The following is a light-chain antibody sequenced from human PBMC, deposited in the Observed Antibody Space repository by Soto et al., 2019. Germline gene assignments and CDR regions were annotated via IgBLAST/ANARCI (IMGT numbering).Light chain of an antibody. CDR3: SSFAGSNNFPYV. Sequence: QSVLTQPASVSGSPGQSITISCTGTSSDVGSYNLVSWYQQHPGKAPKLMIYEGSKRPSGVPDRFSGSKSGNTASLTVSGLQAEDEADYYCSSFAGSNNFPYVFGTGTKVTVL. J-gene: IGLJ1*01. CDR1: SSDVGSYNL. V-gene: IGLV2-14*02. CDR2: EGS.